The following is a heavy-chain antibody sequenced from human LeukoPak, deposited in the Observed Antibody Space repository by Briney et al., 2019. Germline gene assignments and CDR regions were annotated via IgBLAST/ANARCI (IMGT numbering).Heavy chain of an antibody. CDR2: ISYDGSNK. J-gene: IGHJ4*02. D-gene: IGHD3-9*01. Sequence: HPGGSLRLSCAASGFTFSSYAMHWVRQAPGKGLEWVAVISYDGSNKYYADSVKGRFTISRDNSKNTLYLQMNSLRAEDTAVYYCARDRAAVPYYYFDYGGQGPLVTVSS. CDR1: GFTFSSYA. V-gene: IGHV3-30-3*01. CDR3: ARDRAAVPYYYFDY.